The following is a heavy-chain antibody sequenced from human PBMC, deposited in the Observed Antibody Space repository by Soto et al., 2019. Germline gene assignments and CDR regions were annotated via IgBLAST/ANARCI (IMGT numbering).Heavy chain of an antibody. CDR1: GFTFDDYT. CDR3: EKGRDGYNIDY. D-gene: IGHD5-12*01. V-gene: IGHV3-43*01. J-gene: IGHJ4*02. Sequence: EVQLVESGGVVVQPGGSLRLSCAASGFTFDDYTMHWVRQAPGKGLEWVSLISWDGGSTYYADSVKGRFTISRDNSKNSMYMQMNSLRTEDTALYYCEKGRDGYNIDYWGQGTLVTVSS. CDR2: ISWDGGST.